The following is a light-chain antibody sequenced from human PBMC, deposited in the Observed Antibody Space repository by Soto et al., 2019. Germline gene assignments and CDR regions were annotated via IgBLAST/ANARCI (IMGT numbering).Light chain of an antibody. J-gene: IGLJ3*02. Sequence: QSALTQPRSVSGSPGQSVTISCAGTSSDVGAYNWVSWYQQHPGKVPKLIIYDVTRRPSGVPDRFSGSKSGNTASLTISGHQADDEAYYYCCSDAGSYTLVFGGGTKLTVL. CDR2: DVT. CDR1: SSDVGAYNW. V-gene: IGLV2-11*01. CDR3: CSDAGSYTLV.